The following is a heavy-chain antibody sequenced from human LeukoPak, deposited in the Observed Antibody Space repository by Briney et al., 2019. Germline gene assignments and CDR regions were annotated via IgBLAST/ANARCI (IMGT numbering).Heavy chain of an antibody. CDR1: SGSISSSNW. V-gene: IGHV4-4*02. CDR2: IHHSGST. CDR3: ARVRSSRAFDY. D-gene: IGHD1-26*01. Sequence: PSETLSLTCAVSSGSISSSNWWSWVRQPPGKGLEWIGEIHHSGSTNYNPSLRSRVTISADKSKNQFSLILSSVTAADTAVYYCARVRSSRAFDYWGQGTLVTVSS. J-gene: IGHJ4*02.